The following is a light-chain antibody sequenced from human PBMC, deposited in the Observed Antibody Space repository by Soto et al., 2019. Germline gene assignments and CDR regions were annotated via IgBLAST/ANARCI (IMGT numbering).Light chain of an antibody. J-gene: IGLJ1*01. CDR1: NSDVGAYNF. CDR3: SSFTTYNTRV. V-gene: IGLV2-14*01. Sequence: QSVLTQPASVSGSPGQSIAISCTGTNSDVGAYNFVSWYQQYPGKAPKLIIHEVNNRPSGVSDRFSGSKSGNTASLTISGLQADDEADYYCSSFTTYNTRVFGTGTQLTVL. CDR2: EVN.